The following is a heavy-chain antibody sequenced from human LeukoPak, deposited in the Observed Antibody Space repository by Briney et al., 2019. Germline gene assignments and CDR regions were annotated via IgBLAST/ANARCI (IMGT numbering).Heavy chain of an antibody. CDR1: GGSFSGYY. V-gene: IGHV4-34*01. CDR3: ARQALGDTAMVYEDGHFDY. D-gene: IGHD5-18*01. J-gene: IGHJ4*02. Sequence: SETLSLTCAVYGGSFSGYYWSWIRQPPGKGLEWIGEINHSGSTNYNPSLKSRVTISVDTSKNQFSLKLSSVTAADTAVYYCARQALGDTAMVYEDGHFDYWGQGTLVTVSS. CDR2: INHSGST.